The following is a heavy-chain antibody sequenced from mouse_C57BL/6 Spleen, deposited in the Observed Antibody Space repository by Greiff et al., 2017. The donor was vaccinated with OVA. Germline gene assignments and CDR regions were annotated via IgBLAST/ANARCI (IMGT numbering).Heavy chain of an antibody. CDR1: GYSFTDYH. CDR3: ANGYDEGGFAY. D-gene: IGHD2-2*01. V-gene: IGHV1-39*01. Sequence: EVHLQQSGPWLVKPGASGKISCKASGYSFTDYHMTGGKQSNEKSLKGIGEIEPNDGSTSYNQKLEGKATLTVDQSSSTAYMQLNSLTSEDSAVYYCANGYDEGGFAYWGQGTLVTVSA. J-gene: IGHJ3*01. CDR2: IEPNDGST.